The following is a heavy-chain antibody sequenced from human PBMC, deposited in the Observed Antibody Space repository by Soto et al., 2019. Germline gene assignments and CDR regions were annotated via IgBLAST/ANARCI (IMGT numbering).Heavy chain of an antibody. D-gene: IGHD5-12*01. Sequence: EVQLLESGGGLVQPRGSLRLSCAASGFTFSSYAMSWVRQAPGKGLEWVSGISGSGGSTYYADSVKGRFTISRDNSKNTLYLQMHRLRAEDTAVYHCARTLRAYSGYPDYWGQGTLVTVSS. CDR2: ISGSGGST. V-gene: IGHV3-23*01. J-gene: IGHJ4*02. CDR1: GFTFSSYA. CDR3: ARTLRAYSGYPDY.